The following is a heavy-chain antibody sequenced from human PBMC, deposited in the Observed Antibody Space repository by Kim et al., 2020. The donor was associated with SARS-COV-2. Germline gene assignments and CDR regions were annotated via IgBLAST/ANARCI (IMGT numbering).Heavy chain of an antibody. CDR3: AREKMVVATPKGENWFDP. CDR1: GGSFSGYY. V-gene: IGHV4-34*01. D-gene: IGHD5-12*01. CDR2: INHSGST. Sequence: SETLSLTCAVYGGSFSGYYWSWIRQPPGKGLEWIGEINHSGSTNYNPSLKSRVTISVDTSKNQFSLKLSSVTAADTAVYYCAREKMVVATPKGENWFDPWGQGTLVTVSS. J-gene: IGHJ5*02.